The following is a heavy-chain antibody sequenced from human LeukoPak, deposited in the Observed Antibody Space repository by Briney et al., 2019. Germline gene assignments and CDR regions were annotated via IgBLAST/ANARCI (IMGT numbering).Heavy chain of an antibody. CDR2: MHHSGKA. J-gene: IGHJ1*01. Sequence: PSETLSLTCAVSGYSISSGYYWGRIRQPPGKGLEWIGSMHHSGKAYYNPSLRSRVTISLDTSKNQLSVNLISVTAADTAVYYCAREWYCSSTSCHYYFEHWGQGTLVTVSS. V-gene: IGHV4-38-2*02. D-gene: IGHD2-2*01. CDR3: AREWYCSSTSCHYYFEH. CDR1: GYSISSGYY.